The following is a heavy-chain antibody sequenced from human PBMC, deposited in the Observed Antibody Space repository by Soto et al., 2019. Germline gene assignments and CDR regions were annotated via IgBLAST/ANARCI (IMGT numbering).Heavy chain of an antibody. V-gene: IGHV1-18*04. CDR3: ARDDYDIVTGYYLYGMDV. Sequence: ASVKVSCKASGYTFTSYGISWVRQAPGQGLEWMGWISAYNGNTNYAQKLQGRVTMTTDTSTSTAYMELRSLRSDDTAVYYCARDDYDIVTGYYLYGMDVWGQGTTVTVSS. CDR1: GYTFTSYG. J-gene: IGHJ6*02. D-gene: IGHD3-9*01. CDR2: ISAYNGNT.